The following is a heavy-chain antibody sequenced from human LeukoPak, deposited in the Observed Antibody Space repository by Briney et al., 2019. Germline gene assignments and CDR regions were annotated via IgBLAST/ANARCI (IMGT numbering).Heavy chain of an antibody. CDR2: ISGSGAKT. CDR3: AKDRQDVVVTAIRFDS. CDR1: GFTFSSYS. J-gene: IGHJ4*02. Sequence: GGSLRLSCAASGFTFSSYSMNWVRQAPGKGLEWVSSISGSGAKTYYADSVKDRITISRDNSKNTLYLQMDSLRAGDTALYYCAKDRQDVVVTAIRFDSWGQGTLVTVSS. V-gene: IGHV3-23*01. D-gene: IGHD2-21*02.